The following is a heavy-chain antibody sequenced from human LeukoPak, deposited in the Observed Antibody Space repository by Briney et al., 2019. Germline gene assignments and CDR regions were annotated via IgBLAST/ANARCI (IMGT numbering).Heavy chain of an antibody. V-gene: IGHV3-11*01. CDR2: INIGGTNT. CDR3: ATDGAGFDT. Sequence: GGSLRLSCAASGFTFNDYYMSWLRQAPGKGLQWLSYINIGGTNTHYADSVKGRFTISRDNAKKSLYLEMNNLRAEDTAVYYCATDGAGFDTWGQGVLVTVSS. CDR1: GFTFNDYY. J-gene: IGHJ5*02.